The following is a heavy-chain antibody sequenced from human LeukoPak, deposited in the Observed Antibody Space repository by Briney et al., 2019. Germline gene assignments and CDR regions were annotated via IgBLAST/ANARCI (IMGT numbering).Heavy chain of an antibody. Sequence: QPGGSLRLSCAASGFTFSSYTMSWVRQAPGKGLEWVSGISGSGGSTYYADSVKGRFTISRDNTKNTLYLQMNSLRAEDTAVYYCAKDRHAPGRYCSSTSCFPFDSWGQGTLVTVSS. CDR2: ISGSGGST. CDR1: GFTFSSYT. D-gene: IGHD2-2*01. J-gene: IGHJ5*01. CDR3: AKDRHAPGRYCSSTSCFPFDS. V-gene: IGHV3-23*01.